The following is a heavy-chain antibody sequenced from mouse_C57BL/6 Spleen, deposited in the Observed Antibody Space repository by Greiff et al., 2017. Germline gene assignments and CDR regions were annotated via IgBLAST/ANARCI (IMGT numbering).Heavy chain of an antibody. D-gene: IGHD1-1*01. CDR3: TTPFYYYV. J-gene: IGHJ1*03. Sequence: VQLQQSGAELVRPGASVKLSCTASGFNIKDDYMHWVKQRPEQGLEWIGWIDPENGDTEYASKFQGKATITADTSSNPAYLQLSSLTSEDTAVYYCTTPFYYYVWGTGTTVTVAS. V-gene: IGHV14-4*01. CDR2: IDPENGDT. CDR1: GFNIKDDY.